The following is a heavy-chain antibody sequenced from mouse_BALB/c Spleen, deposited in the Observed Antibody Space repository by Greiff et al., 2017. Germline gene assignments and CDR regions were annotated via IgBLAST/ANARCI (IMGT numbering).Heavy chain of an antibody. V-gene: IGHV14-1*02. CDR1: GFNIKDYY. J-gene: IGHJ2*01. D-gene: IGHD2-2*01. Sequence: VQLQQSGAELVRPGALVKLSCKASGFNIKDYYMHWVKQRPEQGLEWIGWIDPENGNTIYDPKFQGKASITADTSSNTAYLQLSSLTSEDTAVYYCAVGLRRTHYFDYWGQGTTLTVSS. CDR2: IDPENGNT. CDR3: AVGLRRTHYFDY.